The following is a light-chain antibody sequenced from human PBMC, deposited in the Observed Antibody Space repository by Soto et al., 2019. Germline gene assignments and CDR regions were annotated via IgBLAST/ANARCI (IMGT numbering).Light chain of an antibody. CDR2: GAS. CDR3: QQYNDWPRT. CDR1: QSVSNN. J-gene: IGKJ1*01. V-gene: IGKV3-15*01. Sequence: ETVMTQSPATLSVSPGERATLSCRASQSVSNNLAWYQQKPGQAPRLLIYGASTRATGIPARFSGRGSGTEFTLTISSLQSEDLAVYWCQQYNDWPRTFGQGTKVDI.